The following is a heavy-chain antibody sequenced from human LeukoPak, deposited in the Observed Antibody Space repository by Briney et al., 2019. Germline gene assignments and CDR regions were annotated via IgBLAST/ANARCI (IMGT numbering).Heavy chain of an antibody. CDR3: ARDLPHDYDILTRGSNFDY. CDR1: GYTFTGYY. J-gene: IGHJ4*02. V-gene: IGHV1-46*01. Sequence: GASVKVSCKASGYTFTGYYMHWVRQAPGQGLEWMGIINPSGGSTSYAQKFQGRVTMTRDTSTSTVYMELSSLRSEDTAVYYCARDLPHDYDILTRGSNFDYWGQGTLVTVSS. D-gene: IGHD3-9*01. CDR2: INPSGGST.